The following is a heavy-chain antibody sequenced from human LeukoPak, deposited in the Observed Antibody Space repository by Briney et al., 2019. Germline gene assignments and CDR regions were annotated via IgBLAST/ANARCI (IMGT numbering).Heavy chain of an antibody. J-gene: IGHJ5*02. CDR1: GGSISSYY. V-gene: IGHV4-59*01. D-gene: IGHD3-9*01. CDR2: IYYSGST. Sequence: PSETLSLTCTVSGGSISSYYWSWIRQPPGKGLEWIGYIYYSGSTNYNPSLKSRVTISVVTSKNQFSLKLSSVTAADTAVYYCARGGAYYDILTGYSYNWFDPWGQGTLVTVSS. CDR3: ARGGAYYDILTGYSYNWFDP.